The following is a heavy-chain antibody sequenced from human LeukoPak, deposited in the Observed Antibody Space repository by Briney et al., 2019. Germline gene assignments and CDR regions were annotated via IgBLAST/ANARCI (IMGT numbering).Heavy chain of an antibody. D-gene: IGHD3-10*01. CDR1: GGSISSGSYY. CDR2: IYTSGTT. J-gene: IGHJ4*02. Sequence: SQTLSLTCTVSGGSISSGSYYWSWIRQPAGKGLEWIGRIYTSGTTNYNPSLKSRVTMSIDTSKNQFSLKLSSVTAADTAIYYCARDAKYYYGSRTYFFFEYWGQGTLLTVSS. V-gene: IGHV4-61*02. CDR3: ARDAKYYYGSRTYFFFEY.